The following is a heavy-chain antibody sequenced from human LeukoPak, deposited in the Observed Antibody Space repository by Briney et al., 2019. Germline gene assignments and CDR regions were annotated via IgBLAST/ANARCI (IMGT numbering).Heavy chain of an antibody. D-gene: IGHD2-2*01. CDR1: GFTFSDYT. CDR3: AREMGSSSYVLDV. Sequence: GGSLRLSCAASGFTFSDYTMNWVRQAPGRGLEWLASISISSSVIYYADSVKGRFTISRDNAKNTLFLQVNSLRAEDTGVYYCAREMGSSSYVLDVWGQGTMVTVSS. CDR2: ISISSSVI. J-gene: IGHJ3*01. V-gene: IGHV3-21*01.